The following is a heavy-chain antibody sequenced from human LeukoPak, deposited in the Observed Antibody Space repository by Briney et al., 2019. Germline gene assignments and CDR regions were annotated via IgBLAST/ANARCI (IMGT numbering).Heavy chain of an antibody. CDR3: ARAPLKGRYFDWLLITYFDY. D-gene: IGHD3-9*01. V-gene: IGHV4-34*01. CDR1: GGSFSGYL. Sequence: PSETLSLTCTVSGGSFSGYLWSWLRQSPGKGLEWIGEINYNGEVTNYNPSLKSRVTISVDTSKNQFSLKLSSVTAADTAVYYCARAPLKGRYFDWLLITYFDYWGQGTLVTVSS. J-gene: IGHJ4*02. CDR2: INYNGEVT.